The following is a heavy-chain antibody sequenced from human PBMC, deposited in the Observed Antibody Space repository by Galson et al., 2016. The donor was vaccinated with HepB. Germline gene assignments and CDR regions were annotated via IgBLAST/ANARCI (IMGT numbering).Heavy chain of an antibody. CDR2: ISFDGTNA. CDR1: GFTFSTYA. J-gene: IGHJ4*02. Sequence: SLRLSCAPSGFTFSTYAMPWVRQAPGKGLECLALISFDGTNAYYPDSMKGRFTIAKDNSMNTLYLQMSSLRAEDTAVYYCARGPRYHDTNGYFDYWGQGILVTVSS. CDR3: ARGPRYHDTNGYFDY. D-gene: IGHD2-8*01. V-gene: IGHV3-30-3*01.